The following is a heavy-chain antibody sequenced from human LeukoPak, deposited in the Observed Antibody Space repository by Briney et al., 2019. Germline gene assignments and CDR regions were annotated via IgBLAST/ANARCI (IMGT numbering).Heavy chain of an antibody. CDR3: ARRPAVAGALADY. CDR1: GYSFTSYW. D-gene: IGHD4-23*01. V-gene: IGHV5-10-1*01. Sequence: GESLRIPCKGSGYSFTSYWINWVRQMPGKGLEWMGRIDPGDSYTYYSPSFQGHVTISADRSLSTAYLQWSSLKASDTAMYYCARRPAVAGALADYWGQGTLVTVSS. CDR2: IDPGDSYT. J-gene: IGHJ4*02.